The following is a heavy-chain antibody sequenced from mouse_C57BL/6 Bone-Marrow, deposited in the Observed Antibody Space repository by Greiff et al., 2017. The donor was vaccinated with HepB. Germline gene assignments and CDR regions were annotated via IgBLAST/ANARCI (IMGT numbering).Heavy chain of an antibody. J-gene: IGHJ3*01. D-gene: IGHD1-1*01. CDR3: ARRDYYGSSYLAWFAY. Sequence: EVQLQQSGPELVKPGASVKISCKASGYTFTDYYMNWVKQSHGKSLEWIGDINPNNGGTSYNQKFKGKATLTVDKSSSTAYMELRSLTSEDSAVYYCARRDYYGSSYLAWFAYWGQGTLVTVSA. CDR1: GYTFTDYY. CDR2: INPNNGGT. V-gene: IGHV1-26*01.